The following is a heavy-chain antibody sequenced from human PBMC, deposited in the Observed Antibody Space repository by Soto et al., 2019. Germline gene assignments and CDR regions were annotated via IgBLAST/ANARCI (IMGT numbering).Heavy chain of an antibody. CDR3: AKAGGIAVPGTHLDY. CDR1: GFTFSSYA. D-gene: IGHD6-19*01. J-gene: IGHJ4*02. CDR2: ISGTGSST. Sequence: EVQLLESGGGSVQPGGSLRLSCAASGFTFSSYAMSWVRQAPGKGLEWVSAISGTGSSTNYADYVEGRFTISRDNSKNTIYLQMSSLRAEDTAVYYCAKAGGIAVPGTHLDYWGQGTLVTVSS. V-gene: IGHV3-23*01.